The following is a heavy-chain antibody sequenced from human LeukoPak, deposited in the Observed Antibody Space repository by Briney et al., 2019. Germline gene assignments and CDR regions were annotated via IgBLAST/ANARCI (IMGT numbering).Heavy chain of an antibody. V-gene: IGHV3-9*01. CDR3: AKGRIWGYFDY. Sequence: PGGSLRLSCAASGFTFEDHAMHWVRQAPGKGLECVSSINWNSGTIVYADSVRGRFTISRDNAKNSLYLQMNSLRAEDTALYYCAKGRIWGYFDYWGQGTLVTVSS. D-gene: IGHD2-15*01. CDR1: GFTFEDHA. CDR2: INWNSGTI. J-gene: IGHJ4*02.